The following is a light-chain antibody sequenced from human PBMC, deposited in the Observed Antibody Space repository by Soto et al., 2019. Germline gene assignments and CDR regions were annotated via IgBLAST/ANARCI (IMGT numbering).Light chain of an antibody. CDR3: QSYDSSLSGSDV. CDR1: SSNIGAGYD. V-gene: IGLV1-40*01. Sequence: QSVLTQPPSGSGAPGQRVTISCTGSSSNIGAGYDVHWYQRLPGTAPKVLIYNNNNRPSGVPDRFSGSKSGTSASLAITGLQAEDEADYYCQSYDSSLSGSDVFGTGTKVTVL. J-gene: IGLJ1*01. CDR2: NNN.